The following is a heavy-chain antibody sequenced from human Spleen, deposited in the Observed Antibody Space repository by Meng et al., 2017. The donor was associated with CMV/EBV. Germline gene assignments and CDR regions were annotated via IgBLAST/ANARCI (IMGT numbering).Heavy chain of an antibody. CDR1: GFTFSSYG. V-gene: IGHV3-30*02. CDR3: ARDTPALDAFDI. CDR2: IRFDGSKK. Sequence: GESLKISCAASGFTFSSYGMQWVRQAPGKGLEWVAFIRFDGSKKYYVDSVKGRFTISRDNSKNTLYVQMNSLRAEDTAVYYCARDTPALDAFDIWGQGTMVTVSS. J-gene: IGHJ3*02.